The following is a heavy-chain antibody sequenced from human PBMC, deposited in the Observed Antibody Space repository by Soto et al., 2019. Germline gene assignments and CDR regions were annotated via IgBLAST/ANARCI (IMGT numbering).Heavy chain of an antibody. CDR2: FTPMFGPA. D-gene: IGHD1-26*01. Sequence: QVQLVQSGAEVKKPGSSVTLSCKASGGSLRSFAINWVRQAPGQGPEWMGAFTPMFGPATYSQKFQGRVTITADESTNTAYMEMSSLTSEDTATYYCARDFGALSWFDIWGQGTLVSVSS. J-gene: IGHJ5*02. CDR1: GGSLRSFA. CDR3: ARDFGALSWFDI. V-gene: IGHV1-69*01.